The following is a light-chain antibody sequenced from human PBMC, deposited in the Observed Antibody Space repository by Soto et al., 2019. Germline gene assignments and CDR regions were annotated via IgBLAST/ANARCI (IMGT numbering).Light chain of an antibody. CDR1: SSDVGGYNY. J-gene: IGLJ1*01. CDR3: SSYTSSSTHSTYV. Sequence: QSALTQPASVSGSPGQSITISCTGTSSDVGGYNYVSWYQHHPGKAPKLMIYDVSNRPSGVSNRFSGSKSGNTASLIISGLQAEDEAYYYCSSYTSSSTHSTYVFGTGTKLTVL. CDR2: DVS. V-gene: IGLV2-14*03.